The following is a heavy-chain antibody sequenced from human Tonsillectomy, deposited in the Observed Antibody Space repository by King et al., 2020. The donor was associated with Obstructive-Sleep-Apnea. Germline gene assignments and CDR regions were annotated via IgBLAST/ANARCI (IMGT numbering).Heavy chain of an antibody. CDR2: ISAYNGTT. D-gene: IGHD3-9*01. V-gene: IGHV1-18*04. Sequence: QLVQSGAEVKKPGASVKVSCKASGYTFTSYGISLVRQAPGQGLAWMGWISAYNGTTNYAQKLQGRGTMTTDTSTSTAYMELRSLRSVDTAVYYCARPSYDILSPFDYWGQGTLVTVSS. J-gene: IGHJ4*02. CDR3: ARPSYDILSPFDY. CDR1: GYTFTSYG.